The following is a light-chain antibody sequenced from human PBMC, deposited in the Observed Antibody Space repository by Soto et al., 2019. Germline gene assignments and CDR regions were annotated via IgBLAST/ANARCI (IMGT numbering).Light chain of an antibody. CDR1: QSVSSY. J-gene: IGKJ5*01. V-gene: IGKV3-11*01. CDR3: QHYVSPPIT. Sequence: EIVLTQSPGTVSLSPGERATLSCRASQSVSSYLAWYQQKPGQAPRLLIYDAFYRATGIPARFSGSGSGTDFTLTISRLEPEDFAVYYCQHYVSPPITFGQGTRLEIK. CDR2: DAF.